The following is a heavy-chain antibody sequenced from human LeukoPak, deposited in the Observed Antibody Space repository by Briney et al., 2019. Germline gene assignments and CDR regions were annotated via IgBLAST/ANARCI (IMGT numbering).Heavy chain of an antibody. CDR3: ARDPSSSSWGEYFDY. J-gene: IGHJ4*02. V-gene: IGHV1-2*02. Sequence: ASVKVSCKASGYTFTGYYMHWVRQAPGQGLEWMGWINPNSGGTNYAQKFQGRVTMTRDMSISTAYMELSRLRSDDTAVYYCARDPSSSSWGEYFDYWGQGTLVTVSS. D-gene: IGHD6-13*01. CDR2: INPNSGGT. CDR1: GYTFTGYY.